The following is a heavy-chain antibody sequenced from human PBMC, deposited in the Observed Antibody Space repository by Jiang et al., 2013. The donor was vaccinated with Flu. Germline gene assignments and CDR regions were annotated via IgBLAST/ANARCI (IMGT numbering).Heavy chain of an antibody. CDR1: GFTFRDYA. D-gene: IGHD4-17*01. V-gene: IGHV3-23*01. Sequence: QLLESGGASVQPGGSLRLSCAASGFTFRDYAMSWVRQTPGKGLEWVAAISASGDNRYYADSVKGRFAVSRDNHRNTLSLDMSSLRVDDTALYYCANDIHGDYG. J-gene: IGHJ6*01. CDR3: ANDIHGDYG. CDR2: ISASGDNR.